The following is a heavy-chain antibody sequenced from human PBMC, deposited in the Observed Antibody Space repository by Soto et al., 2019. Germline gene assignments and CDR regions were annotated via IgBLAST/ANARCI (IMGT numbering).Heavy chain of an antibody. CDR1: GFTFSSYA. CDR2: ISYDGSNK. V-gene: IGHV3-30-3*01. CDR3: ARDYGGSFLFHGMDV. J-gene: IGHJ6*02. D-gene: IGHD1-26*01. Sequence: GGSLRLSCAASGFTFSSYAMHWVRQAPGKGLEWVAVISYDGSNKYYADSVKGRFTISRDNSKNTLYLQMNSLRAEDTAVYYCARDYGGSFLFHGMDVWGQGTTVTV.